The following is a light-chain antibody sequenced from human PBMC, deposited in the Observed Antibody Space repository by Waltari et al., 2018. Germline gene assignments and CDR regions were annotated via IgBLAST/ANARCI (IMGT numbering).Light chain of an antibody. CDR3: CSFAGNYNWI. CDR1: ITDVGAFDH. V-gene: IGLV2-11*01. CDR2: DVN. J-gene: IGLJ2*01. Sequence: QPALTQPHSISGSPGQSISISCTGTITDVGAFDHVSWYQRHPGKAPKLLIYDVNKRHSGVPGRLSGSKSGNTATLTISGLQADDEAEYFCCSFAGNYNWIFGGGTKVTVL.